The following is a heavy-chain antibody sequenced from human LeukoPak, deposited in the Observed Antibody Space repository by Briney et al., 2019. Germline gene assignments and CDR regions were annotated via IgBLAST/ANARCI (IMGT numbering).Heavy chain of an antibody. CDR1: GGTFSSYA. J-gene: IGHJ4*02. D-gene: IGHD3-22*01. Sequence: SVKVSCKATGGTFSSYAISGVRQAPGQGLEWMGGIIPIFGTANYAQKFQGRVTITADESTSTAYMELSSLRSEDTAVYYCAQYYYDSSGCPEWGYWGQGTLVTVSS. V-gene: IGHV1-69*13. CDR3: AQYYYDSSGCPEWGY. CDR2: IIPIFGTA.